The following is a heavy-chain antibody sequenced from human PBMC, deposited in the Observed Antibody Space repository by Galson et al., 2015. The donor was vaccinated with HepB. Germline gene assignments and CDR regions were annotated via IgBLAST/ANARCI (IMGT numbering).Heavy chain of an antibody. Sequence: SVKVSCKASGGTFSSYAISWVRQAPGQGLEWMGRIIPILGIANYAQKFQGRVTITADKSTSTAYMELSSLRSEDTAVYYCARCSSSWYWWFDPWGQGTLVTVSS. CDR3: ARCSSSWYWWFDP. CDR1: GGTFSSYA. CDR2: IIPILGIA. J-gene: IGHJ5*02. D-gene: IGHD6-13*01. V-gene: IGHV1-69*04.